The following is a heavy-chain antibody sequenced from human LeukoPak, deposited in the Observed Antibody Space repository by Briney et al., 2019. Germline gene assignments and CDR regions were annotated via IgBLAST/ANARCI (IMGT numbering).Heavy chain of an antibody. D-gene: IGHD5-18*01. Sequence: GGSLRLSCAASGFTFSSYSMNWVRQAPGKGLEWVSSISSSSSYIYYADSVKGRFTISRDNAKNSLYLQMNSLRAEDTAVYYCARPLVDTAMVTGFDYWGQGTLVTVSS. CDR2: ISSSSSYI. CDR1: GFTFSSYS. CDR3: ARPLVDTAMVTGFDY. V-gene: IGHV3-21*01. J-gene: IGHJ4*02.